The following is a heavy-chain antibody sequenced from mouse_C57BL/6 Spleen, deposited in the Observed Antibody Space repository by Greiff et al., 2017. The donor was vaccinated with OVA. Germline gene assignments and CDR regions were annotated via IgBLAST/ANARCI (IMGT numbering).Heavy chain of an antibody. CDR2: IDPSDSYT. CDR1: GYTFTSYW. J-gene: IGHJ4*01. D-gene: IGHD2-5*01. Sequence: QVQLKQPGAELVRPGTSVKLSCKASGYTFTSYWMHWVKQRPGQGLEWIGVIDPSDSYTNYNQKFKGKATLTVDTSSSTAYMQLSSLTSEDSAVYYCAREGDYSNYSWGQGTSVTVSS. V-gene: IGHV1-59*01. CDR3: AREGDYSNYS.